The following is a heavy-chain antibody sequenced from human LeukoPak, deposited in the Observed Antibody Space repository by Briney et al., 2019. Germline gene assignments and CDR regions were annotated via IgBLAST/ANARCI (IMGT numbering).Heavy chain of an antibody. CDR3: ASSGRIKGDAFDI. J-gene: IGHJ3*02. Sequence: GGSLRLSCVSSGFTFSSYGMHWVRQAPGKGLEGVAVISYDGSNKYYGYAVKGRFTICSDNSKNTLYLQMNSLRAEDTAVYCCASSGRIKGDAFDIWGQGTMVTVSS. D-gene: IGHD1-26*01. CDR2: ISYDGSNK. V-gene: IGHV3-30*03. CDR1: GFTFSSYG.